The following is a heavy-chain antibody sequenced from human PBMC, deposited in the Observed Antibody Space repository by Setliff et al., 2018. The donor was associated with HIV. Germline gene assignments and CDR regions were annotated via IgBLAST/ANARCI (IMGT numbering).Heavy chain of an antibody. CDR2: IIPIFDTT. V-gene: IGHV1-69*13. CDR1: GGTLSTYG. Sequence: SVKVSCKASGGTLSTYGISWVRQAPGQGLEWMGGIIPIFDTTNYAQKFRGRVTITADESTGTVYMELTSLRSEDTAVYYCARDASAPPLNWFDPWGQGTLVTLSS. J-gene: IGHJ5*02. CDR3: ARDASAPPLNWFDP.